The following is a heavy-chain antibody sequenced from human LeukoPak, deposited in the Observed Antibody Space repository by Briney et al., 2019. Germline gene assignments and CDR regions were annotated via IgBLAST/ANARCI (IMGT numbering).Heavy chain of an antibody. CDR1: GFTFSSSA. J-gene: IGHJ3*02. V-gene: IGHV3-23*01. CDR2: ISGSDGST. CDR3: ARDFGSYPDHDAFDI. Sequence: GGSLRLSCAASGFTFSSSAMSWVRLAPGKGLEWVSGISGSDGSTYYADSVKGRFTISRDNSKNSLYLQMSSLRAEDTAVYYCARDFGSYPDHDAFDIWGQGTMVTVSS. D-gene: IGHD1-26*01.